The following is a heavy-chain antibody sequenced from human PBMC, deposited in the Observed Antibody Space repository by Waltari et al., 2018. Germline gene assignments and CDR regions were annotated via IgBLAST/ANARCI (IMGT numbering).Heavy chain of an antibody. J-gene: IGHJ6*04. V-gene: IGHV6-1*01. CDR2: AYYRSKWYY. CDR1: GASVSSPSDS. Sequence: QVQLQQSGPGLVKPSQTLSLTSLISGASVSSPSDSGSRIRQSPSSGLEWLGRAYYRSKWYYEYAASVKGRIIINPDTSKNQFFLQLDSVTPEDTAVYYCAGKGHGMDVWGKGTTVTVSS. CDR3: AGKGHGMDV.